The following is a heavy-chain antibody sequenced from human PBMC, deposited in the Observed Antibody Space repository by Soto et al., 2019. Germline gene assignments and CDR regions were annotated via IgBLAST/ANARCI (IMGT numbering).Heavy chain of an antibody. Sequence: GASVKVSCKVSGYTLTELSMHWVRQAPGKGLEWMGGFDPEDGETIYAQKFQGRVTMTEDTSTDTAYMELSSLRSEDTAVYYCATYILGEVIACAGYWGQGTLVTVSS. J-gene: IGHJ4*02. D-gene: IGHD3-16*02. CDR2: FDPEDGET. CDR1: GYTLTELS. CDR3: ATYILGEVIACAGY. V-gene: IGHV1-24*01.